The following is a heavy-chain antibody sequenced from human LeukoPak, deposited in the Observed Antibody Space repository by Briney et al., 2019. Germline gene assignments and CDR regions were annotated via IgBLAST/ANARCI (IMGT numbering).Heavy chain of an antibody. CDR3: ARDPPGGQAYYYYGMDV. CDR1: GFTFSSYS. CDR2: ISSSSSYI. Sequence: GGSLRLSCAASGFTFSSYSMNRVRQAPGKGLEWVSSISSSSSYIYYADSVKGRFTISRDNAKNSLYLQMNSLRAEDTAVYYCARDPPGGQAYYYYGMDVWGQGTTVTVSS. J-gene: IGHJ6*02. D-gene: IGHD1-1*01. V-gene: IGHV3-21*01.